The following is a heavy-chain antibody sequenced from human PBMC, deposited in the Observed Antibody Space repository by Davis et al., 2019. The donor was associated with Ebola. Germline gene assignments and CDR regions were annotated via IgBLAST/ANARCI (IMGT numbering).Heavy chain of an antibody. CDR2: ISGFNGNR. J-gene: IGHJ4*02. Sequence: AASVKVSCKASGYTFSNYGISWVRQAPGQGLEWMGWISGFNGNRNYADSLLGRVTMAIDAGTDTASMELRSLRSDDTAMYYCARSSTSIYGVAMTNDAFDFWGPGTQVTVSA. CDR3: ARSSTSIYGVAMTNDAFDF. D-gene: IGHD3-3*01. CDR1: GYTFSNYG. V-gene: IGHV1-18*01.